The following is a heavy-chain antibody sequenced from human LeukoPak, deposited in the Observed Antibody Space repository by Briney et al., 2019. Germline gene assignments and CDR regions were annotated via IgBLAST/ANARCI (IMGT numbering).Heavy chain of an antibody. CDR3: ARGGIQLWFSPFDY. CDR2: IYYSGST. J-gene: IGHJ4*02. CDR1: GGSISSGDYY. Sequence: SETLSLTCTVSGGSISSGDYYWSWIRQPPGKGLEWIGYIYYSGSTYYNPSLKSRVTISVDTSKNQFSLKLSSVTAADTAVYYCARGGIQLWFSPFDYWGQGTLVTVSS. D-gene: IGHD5-18*01. V-gene: IGHV4-30-4*01.